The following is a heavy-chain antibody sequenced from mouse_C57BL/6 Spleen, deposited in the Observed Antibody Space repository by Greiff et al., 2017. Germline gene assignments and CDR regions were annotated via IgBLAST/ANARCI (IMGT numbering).Heavy chain of an antibody. Sequence: VKLVESGPGLVQPSQSLSITCTVSGFSLTSYGVHWVRQPPGKGLEWLGVIWSGGSTDYNAAFISRLSISKDNSKSQVFFKMNSLQADDTAIYYCAINWDVGFAYWGQGTLVTVSA. CDR3: AINWDVGFAY. CDR2: IWSGGST. V-gene: IGHV2-4*01. J-gene: IGHJ3*01. CDR1: GFSLTSYG. D-gene: IGHD4-1*01.